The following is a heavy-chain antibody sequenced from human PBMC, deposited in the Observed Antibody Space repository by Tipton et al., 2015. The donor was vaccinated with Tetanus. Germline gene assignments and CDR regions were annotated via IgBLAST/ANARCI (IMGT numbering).Heavy chain of an antibody. CDR3: ATSVPAGGYSSSTYYYYYGMDV. CDR1: GYSFTSYW. CDR2: IYTGDSDT. J-gene: IGHJ6*02. V-gene: IGHV5-51*01. Sequence: VQLVQSGAEVKKPGESLKISCKGSGYSFTSYWIGWVRQMPGKGLEWMGIIYTGDSDTRYSPSFQGQVTISADKSISTAYLQWSSLKASDTAMYYCATSVPAGGYSSSTYYYYYGMDVWGQGTTVTVSS. D-gene: IGHD6-6*01.